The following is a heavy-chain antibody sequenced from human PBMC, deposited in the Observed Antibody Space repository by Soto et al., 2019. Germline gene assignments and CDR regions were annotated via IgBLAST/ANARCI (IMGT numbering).Heavy chain of an antibody. CDR3: ARAGGKYRSTQSWYYYGMDV. CDR2: IYTSGST. CDR1: GGSISSYY. J-gene: IGHJ6*02. V-gene: IGHV4-4*07. Sequence: SETLSLTCTVSGGSISSYYWSWIRQPAGKGLEWIGRIYTSGSTNYNPSLKSRVTMSVDTSKNQFSLKLSSVTAADTAVYYCARAGGKYRSTQSWYYYGMDVWGQGTTVTVSS. D-gene: IGHD6-13*01.